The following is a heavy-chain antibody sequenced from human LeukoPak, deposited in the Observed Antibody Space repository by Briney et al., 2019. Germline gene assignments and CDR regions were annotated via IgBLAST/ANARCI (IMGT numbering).Heavy chain of an antibody. CDR1: GFPFSSYA. CDR2: ISSNGGST. V-gene: IGHV3-64*01. Sequence: PGGSLRLSCAASGFPFSSYAMSWVRQAPGKGLEYVSAISSNGGSTYYANSVKGRFTISRDNSKNTLYLQMGSLRAEDMAVYYCARGANPKNTRGWEVFGYWGQGTLVTVSS. J-gene: IGHJ4*02. CDR3: ARGANPKNTRGWEVFGY. D-gene: IGHD1-26*01.